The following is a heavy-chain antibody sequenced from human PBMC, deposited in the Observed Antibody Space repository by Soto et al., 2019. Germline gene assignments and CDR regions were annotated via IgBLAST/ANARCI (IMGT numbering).Heavy chain of an antibody. CDR2: ISSSSSYI. Sequence: PGGSLRLSCAASGFTFSSYSMNWVRQAPWKGLEWVSSISSSSSYIYYADSVKGRFTISRDNAKNSLYLQMNSLRAEDTAVYYCARDRSSSNNWFDPWGQGTMVTVSS. J-gene: IGHJ5*02. CDR3: ARDRSSSNNWFDP. CDR1: GFTFSSYS. V-gene: IGHV3-21*01. D-gene: IGHD6-6*01.